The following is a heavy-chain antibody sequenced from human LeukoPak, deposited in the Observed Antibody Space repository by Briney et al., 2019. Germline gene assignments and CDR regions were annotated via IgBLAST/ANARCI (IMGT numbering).Heavy chain of an antibody. V-gene: IGHV4-59*01. D-gene: IGHD2-15*01. Sequence: PSETLSLTCTVSGGSISSYYWSWIRQPPGKGLEWIGYIYYSGSTNYNPSLKSRVTISVDTSKNQFSLKLSSVTAADTAVYYCAGGVDAHYYGMDVWGKGTTVTVSS. CDR2: IYYSGST. CDR1: GGSISSYY. J-gene: IGHJ6*04. CDR3: AGGVDAHYYGMDV.